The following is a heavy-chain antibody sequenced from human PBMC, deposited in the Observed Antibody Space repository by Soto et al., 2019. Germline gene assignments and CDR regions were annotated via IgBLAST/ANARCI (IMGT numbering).Heavy chain of an antibody. CDR3: AKNIAAAGTLDLVFDY. D-gene: IGHD6-13*01. V-gene: IGHV3-23*01. CDR2: ISGSGGST. Sequence: PGGSLRLSCAASGFTFSSYAMSWVRQAPGKGLEWVSAISGSGGSTYYADSVKGRFTISRDNSKNTLYLQMNSLRAEDTAVYYCAKNIAAAGTLDLVFDYWGQGTLVTVSS. CDR1: GFTFSSYA. J-gene: IGHJ4*02.